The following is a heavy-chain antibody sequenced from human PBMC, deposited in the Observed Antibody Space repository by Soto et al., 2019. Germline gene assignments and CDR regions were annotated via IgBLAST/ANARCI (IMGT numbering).Heavy chain of an antibody. D-gene: IGHD3-3*01. CDR2: INHSGST. CDR3: ARDSVTIFGVVKGYYGMDV. J-gene: IGHJ6*02. CDR1: GGPFSGYY. Sequence: PSETLSLTCAVYGGPFSGYYWSWIRQPPGKGLEWIGEINHSGSTNYNPSLKSRVTISVDTSKNQFSPRLSSVTAADTAVYYCARDSVTIFGVVKGYYGMDVWGQGTTVTVSS. V-gene: IGHV4-34*01.